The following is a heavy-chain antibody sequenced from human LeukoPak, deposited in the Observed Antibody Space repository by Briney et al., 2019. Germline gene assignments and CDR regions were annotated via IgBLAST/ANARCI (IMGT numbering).Heavy chain of an antibody. J-gene: IGHJ4*02. CDR3: AKDLGYSGYDWVCDY. CDR2: ISGSGGST. Sequence: GGSLRLSCAASGFTFSSYAMSWVRQAPGKGLEWVSAISGSGGSTYYADSVKGRFTISRGNSKNTLYLQMNSLRAEDTAVYYCAKDLGYSGYDWVCDYWGQGTLVTVSS. CDR1: GFTFSSYA. D-gene: IGHD5-12*01. V-gene: IGHV3-23*01.